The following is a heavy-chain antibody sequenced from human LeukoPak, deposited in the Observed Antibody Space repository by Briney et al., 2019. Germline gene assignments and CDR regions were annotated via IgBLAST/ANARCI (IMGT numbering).Heavy chain of an antibody. J-gene: IGHJ4*02. CDR1: GFTFSSYS. CDR3: ARGYSGTYYPDDY. D-gene: IGHD1-26*01. V-gene: IGHV3-21*01. Sequence: GGSLRLSCAASGFTFSSYSMNWVRQAPGKGLEWVSCINSRSNYIHYADSVKGRFTISRDNGKNSLYLQMNSLRAEDTAVYYCARGYSGTYYPDDYWGQGTLVTVSS. CDR2: INSRSNYI.